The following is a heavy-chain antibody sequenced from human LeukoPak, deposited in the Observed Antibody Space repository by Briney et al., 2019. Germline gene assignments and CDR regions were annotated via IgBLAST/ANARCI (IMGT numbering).Heavy chain of an antibody. CDR2: IIPIFGTA. D-gene: IGHD3-9*01. CDR3: ARVSGRYFDFINWFDP. V-gene: IGHV1-69*05. J-gene: IGHJ5*02. CDR1: GDTFSSYA. Sequence: GASVKVSCKASGDTFSSYAISWVRQAPGQGLEWMGGIIPIFGTANYAQKFQGRVTITTDESTSTAYMELSSLRSEDTAVYYCARVSGRYFDFINWFDPWGQGTLVTVSS.